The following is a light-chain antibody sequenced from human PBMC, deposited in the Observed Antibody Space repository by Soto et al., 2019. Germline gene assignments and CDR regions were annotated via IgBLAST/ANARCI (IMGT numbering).Light chain of an antibody. CDR2: DAS. CDR3: QQRSNWPPLT. Sequence: EIVLTQSPATLSLSPGERATLSCRASQSVSSYLAWYQQKPGQAPSLLIYDASNRATAIPARFSGSGSGTDFTLTTSSLEPEDFAVYYCQQRSNWPPLTFGGGTKVEIK. J-gene: IGKJ4*01. CDR1: QSVSSY. V-gene: IGKV3-11*01.